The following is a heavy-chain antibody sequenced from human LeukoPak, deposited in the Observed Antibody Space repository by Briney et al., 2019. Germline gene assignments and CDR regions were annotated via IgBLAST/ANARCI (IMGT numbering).Heavy chain of an antibody. D-gene: IGHD6-19*01. V-gene: IGHV4-39*01. J-gene: IGHJ3*02. Sequence: SETLSLTCTVSGGSISSSSYYWGWIRQPPGKGLEWIGSIYYSRSTYYNPSLKSRVTISVDTSKNQFSLKLSSVTTADTAVYYCARLAVTSDAFDIWGQGTMVTVSS. CDR1: GGSISSSSYY. CDR2: IYYSRST. CDR3: ARLAVTSDAFDI.